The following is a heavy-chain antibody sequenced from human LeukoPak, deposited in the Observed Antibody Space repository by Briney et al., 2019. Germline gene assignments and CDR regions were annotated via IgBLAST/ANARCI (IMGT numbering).Heavy chain of an antibody. CDR2: VYAGGST. Sequence: SQTLSLTCSVSGGFISTGNYYWSWIRQPAGEALQWIGRVYAGGSTNYNPSLESRVTITVDTSKNQFSLNLYSVTAADTAVYYCARDWGPSAATPYYFDYWGQGVLVTVSS. CDR3: ARDWGPSAATPYYFDY. D-gene: IGHD6-25*01. CDR1: GGFISTGNYY. V-gene: IGHV4-61*02. J-gene: IGHJ4*02.